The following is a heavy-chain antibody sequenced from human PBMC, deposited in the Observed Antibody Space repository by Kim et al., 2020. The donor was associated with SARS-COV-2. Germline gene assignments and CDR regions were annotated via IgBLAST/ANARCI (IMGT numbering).Heavy chain of an antibody. D-gene: IGHD5-18*01. Sequence: YAPKFQGRVTITADESTSTAYMELSSLRSEDTAVFYCASCRGYSYNYGSDYWGQGTLVTVSS. J-gene: IGHJ4*02. CDR3: ASCRGYSYNYGSDY. V-gene: IGHV1-69*01.